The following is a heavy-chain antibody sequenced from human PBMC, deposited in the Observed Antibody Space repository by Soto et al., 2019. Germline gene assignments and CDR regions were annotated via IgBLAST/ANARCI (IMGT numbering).Heavy chain of an antibody. Sequence: PSETLSLTCAVSGGSISSGGYSWSWIRQPPGKGLEWIGYIYHSGSTYYNPSLKSRVTISVDRSKNQFSLKLSSVTAADTAVYYCARGLYSSSLLTEFGPWGQGTLVTVSS. D-gene: IGHD6-6*01. CDR3: ARGLYSSSLLTEFGP. CDR1: GGSISSGGYS. CDR2: IYHSGST. J-gene: IGHJ5*02. V-gene: IGHV4-30-2*01.